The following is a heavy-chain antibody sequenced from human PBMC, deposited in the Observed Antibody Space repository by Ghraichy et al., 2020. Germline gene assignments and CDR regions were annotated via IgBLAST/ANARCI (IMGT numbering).Heavy chain of an antibody. CDR3: ARASTYYYDNSGYYPLDY. V-gene: IGHV6-1*01. CDR2: TYYRSSWYS. CDR1: GDSVSSYSAA. Sequence: SQTLSLTCAISGDSVSSYSAAWVWIRQSPSRGLEWLGRTYYRSSWYSDYAVSVKSRISINADTSKNQFSLQLNSVTPGDTAVYYCARASTYYYDNSGYYPLDYWGPGTLVTVSS. D-gene: IGHD3-22*01. J-gene: IGHJ4*02.